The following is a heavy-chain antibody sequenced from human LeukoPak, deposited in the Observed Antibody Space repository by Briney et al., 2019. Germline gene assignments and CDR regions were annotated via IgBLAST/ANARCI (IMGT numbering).Heavy chain of an antibody. J-gene: IGHJ4*02. Sequence: PSETLSLTCAVYGGSFSGYYWSWIRQPPGKGLEWIGEINHSGSANYNPSLKSRVTISVDTSKNQFSLKLSSVTAADTAVYYCARGRRYSSPPLGYWGQGTLVTVSS. CDR1: GGSFSGYY. V-gene: IGHV4-34*01. D-gene: IGHD6-13*01. CDR2: INHSGSA. CDR3: ARGRRYSSPPLGY.